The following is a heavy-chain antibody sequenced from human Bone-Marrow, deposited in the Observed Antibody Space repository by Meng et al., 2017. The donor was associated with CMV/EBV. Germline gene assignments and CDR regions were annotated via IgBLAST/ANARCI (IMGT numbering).Heavy chain of an antibody. CDR1: GGTFSSYT. Sequence: SVKVSCKASGGTFSSYTISWVRQAPGQGLEWMGGIIPILGIANYAQKFQGRVTITADKSTSTAYMELSSLRSEDTAVYYCARDARIAALRYYGMDFWGQGTTVTVSS. J-gene: IGHJ6*02. CDR3: ARDARIAALRYYGMDF. V-gene: IGHV1-69*10. D-gene: IGHD6-13*01. CDR2: IIPILGIA.